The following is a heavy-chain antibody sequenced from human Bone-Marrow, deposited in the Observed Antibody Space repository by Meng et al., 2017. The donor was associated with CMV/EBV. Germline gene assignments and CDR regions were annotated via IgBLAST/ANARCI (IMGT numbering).Heavy chain of an antibody. J-gene: IGHJ4*02. Sequence: GESLEIPCEGSGFSVSRNYMNWVRQAPGKGLEWVSVIYIVGSTYYADSVKGRFTVSRDNSKNTLYLQMNTLRAEDTAVYYCAREDCSSASCYFFDYWGQGTLVTVSS. CDR1: GFSVSRNY. V-gene: IGHV3-53*01. D-gene: IGHD2-2*01. CDR2: IYIVGST. CDR3: AREDCSSASCYFFDY.